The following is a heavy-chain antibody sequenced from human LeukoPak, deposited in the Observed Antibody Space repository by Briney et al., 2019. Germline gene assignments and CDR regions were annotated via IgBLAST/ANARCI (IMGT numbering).Heavy chain of an antibody. J-gene: IGHJ6*02. CDR2: IYYSGST. CDR3: ARVGHYGMDV. CDR1: GVSISSYY. V-gene: IGHV4-59*01. D-gene: IGHD1-26*01. Sequence: SETLSLTCTVSGVSISSYYWSWIRQPPGKGLEWIGYIYYSGSTNYNPSLKSRVTISVDTSKNQFSLKLSSVTAADTAVYYCARVGHYGMDVWGQGTTVTVSS.